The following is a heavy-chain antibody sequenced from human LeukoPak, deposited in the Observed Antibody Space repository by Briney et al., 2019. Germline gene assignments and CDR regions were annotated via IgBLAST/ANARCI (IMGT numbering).Heavy chain of an antibody. CDR3: ASNGGYCSGASCRYYYLMDV. CDR2: INHSGTT. CDR1: GGSFSGYY. V-gene: IGHV4-34*01. D-gene: IGHD2-15*01. Sequence: SETLSLTCAVYGGSFSGYYWSWIRQPPGKGLEWIGEINHSGTTNYNPSLESRVTISADTSMSQFSLKLRSVNAADTAVYYCASNGGYCSGASCRYYYLMDVWGKGTTVTVSS. J-gene: IGHJ6*03.